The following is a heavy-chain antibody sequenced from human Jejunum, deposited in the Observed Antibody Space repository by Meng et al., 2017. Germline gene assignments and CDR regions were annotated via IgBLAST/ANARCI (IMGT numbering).Heavy chain of an antibody. CDR1: CGSLTEFY. V-gene: IGHV4-34*01. CDR2: ISHSGST. CDR3: ARALGAYGDSGFAY. D-gene: IGHD4-17*01. J-gene: IGHJ4*02. Sequence: VPLSNGGGVSLKASGTLSPALRVCCGSLTEFYWNWLRQPPGKGLEWIGEISHSGSTNYNPSLKSRVTISVDRSQNQLSLKLTSVSGTDTAVYFCARALGAYGDSGFAYWGQGALVTVSS.